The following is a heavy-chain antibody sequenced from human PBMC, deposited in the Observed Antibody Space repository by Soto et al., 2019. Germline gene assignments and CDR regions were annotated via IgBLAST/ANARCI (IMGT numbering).Heavy chain of an antibody. Sequence: QVQLVQSGAEVKKPGSSVKVSCKASGGTFSSYTISWVRQAPGQGLEWMGRIIPILGIANYAQKFQGRVTITADKSTSKAYMELSSLRTEDTAVDYCARSYSRSPFDYWGQGTLVTVSS. J-gene: IGHJ4*02. CDR2: IIPILGIA. V-gene: IGHV1-69*02. D-gene: IGHD6-13*01. CDR3: ARSYSRSPFDY. CDR1: GGTFSSYT.